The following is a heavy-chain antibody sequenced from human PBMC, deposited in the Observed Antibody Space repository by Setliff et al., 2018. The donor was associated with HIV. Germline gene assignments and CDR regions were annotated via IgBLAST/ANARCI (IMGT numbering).Heavy chain of an antibody. CDR3: ARVVTGNFDY. Sequence: PSETLSLTCTVSGGSIRNHYWSWIRQPPGKALEWIGYVHDSGGTSYKPSLDSRVAMSVDTSKNQFSLRLTSVTAADTAVYYCARVVTGNFDYWGQGNMVTVSS. CDR1: GGSIRNHY. D-gene: IGHD2-21*02. CDR2: VHDSGGT. V-gene: IGHV4-59*11. J-gene: IGHJ4*02.